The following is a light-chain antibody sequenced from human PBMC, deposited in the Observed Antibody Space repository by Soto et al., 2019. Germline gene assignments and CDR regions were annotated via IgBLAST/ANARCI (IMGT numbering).Light chain of an antibody. CDR1: SSNIGAGYD. CDR3: QSSDSSLSAV. CDR2: GNN. V-gene: IGLV1-40*01. Sequence: QSVLTQPPSVSGAPGQRVTISCTGGSSNIGAGYDVHWYQQLPGTAPKLLISGNNNRTSGVPDRFSGSKSGTSASLAINGLQAEDEADYYCQSSDSSLSAVFGTGTKLTVL. J-gene: IGLJ1*01.